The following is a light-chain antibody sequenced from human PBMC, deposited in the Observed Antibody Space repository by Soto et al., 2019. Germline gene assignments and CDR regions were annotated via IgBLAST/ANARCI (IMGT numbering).Light chain of an antibody. J-gene: IGKJ4*01. Sequence: EIVLPQSPATLSLSPGEGATLSCRASHSVSTSYFAWYQQKPGQAPRLLIYGASNRATDIPDRFSGSGSGTDFTLTISRLETEDFAVYYCQQYGTSLITFGGGTKVEIK. CDR2: GAS. CDR3: QQYGTSLIT. CDR1: HSVSTSY. V-gene: IGKV3-20*01.